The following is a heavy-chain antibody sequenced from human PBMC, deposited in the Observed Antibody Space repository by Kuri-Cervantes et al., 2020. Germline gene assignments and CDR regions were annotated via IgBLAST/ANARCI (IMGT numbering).Heavy chain of an antibody. CDR1: GGSISSGDYY. Sequence: SETLSLTCTVSGGSISSGDYYWSWIRQPPGKGLEWIGYFHDSRSTEYSPSLKSRVTISRDTSKNQFSLKLSSVTAADTAVYYCARGLGYYYGYFDYWGQGTLVTVSS. D-gene: IGHD3-22*01. CDR2: FHDSRST. J-gene: IGHJ4*02. CDR3: ARGLGYYYGYFDY. V-gene: IGHV4-61*08.